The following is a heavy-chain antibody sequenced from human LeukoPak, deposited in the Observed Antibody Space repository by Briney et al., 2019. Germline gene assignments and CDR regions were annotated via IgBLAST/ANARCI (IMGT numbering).Heavy chain of an antibody. D-gene: IGHD3-10*01. CDR3: ARVRMSGGSGSYYKGGAFDI. CDR1: GFTFSSYA. CDR2: ISYDGSNK. J-gene: IGHJ3*02. V-gene: IGHV3-30*04. Sequence: SGGSLRLSCAASGFTFSSYAMHWVRQAPGKGLEGVAVISYDGSNKYYADSVKGRFTISRDNSKNTLYLQMNSLRAEDTAVYYCARVRMSGGSGSYYKGGAFDIWGQGTMVTVSS.